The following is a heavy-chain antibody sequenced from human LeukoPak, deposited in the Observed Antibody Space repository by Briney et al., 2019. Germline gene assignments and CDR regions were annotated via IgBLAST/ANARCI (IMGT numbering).Heavy chain of an antibody. D-gene: IGHD6-19*01. Sequence: PGGSLRLSRAASGFTLSNDWTHWVRQAPGKGLVWVSRISSDGTNTLYADSVKGRFTISRDNSKNTLYLQMSSLRAEDTAVYYCARDIGIAVAGTHFDYWGQGTLVTVSS. CDR1: GFTLSNDW. V-gene: IGHV3-74*03. CDR3: ARDIGIAVAGTHFDY. J-gene: IGHJ4*02. CDR2: ISSDGTNT.